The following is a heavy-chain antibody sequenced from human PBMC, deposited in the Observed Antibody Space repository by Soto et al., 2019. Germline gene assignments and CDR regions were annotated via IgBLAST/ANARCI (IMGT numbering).Heavy chain of an antibody. CDR2: ISHSGST. CDR3: AISYITNDAFDI. J-gene: IGHJ3*02. CDR1: SGPFSGYY. D-gene: IGHD1-1*01. V-gene: IGHV4-34*01. Sequence: QVQLQQWGAGLLKPSETLSLTCAVSSGPFSGYYWNRIRQSPGKGLVWIGEISHSGSTNYNPSLKSRVTISVDTSKNQFSLKLSSVTAADTAVYYCAISYITNDAFDIWGQGTLVTVSS.